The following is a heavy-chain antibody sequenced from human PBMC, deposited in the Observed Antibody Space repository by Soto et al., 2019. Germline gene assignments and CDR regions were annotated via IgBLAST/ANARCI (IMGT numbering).Heavy chain of an antibody. D-gene: IGHD6-19*01. V-gene: IGHV1-18*04. CDR3: ARARSSSGWYPTYFDY. CDR1: GYTFTSYG. Sequence: GGPVKVSCKASGYTFTSYGISWVRQAPGQGLEWMGWISAYNGNTNYAQKLQGRVTMTTDTSTSTAYMELRSLRSDDTAVYYCARARSSSGWYPTYFDYWGQGTLVTVSS. CDR2: ISAYNGNT. J-gene: IGHJ4*02.